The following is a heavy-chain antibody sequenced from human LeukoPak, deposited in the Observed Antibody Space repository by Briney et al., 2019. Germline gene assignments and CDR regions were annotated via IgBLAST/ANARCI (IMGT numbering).Heavy chain of an antibody. CDR1: GNNFTSYW. V-gene: IGHV5-51*01. CDR3: ARWSGNYYSRYFDY. CDR2: IYPGDSDT. Sequence: GASLQISCKGSGNNFTSYWIGWVRQMPGKGLEWMGIIYPGDSDTRYSPSFQGQVTISADKSISTAYLQWSSLKASDTAMYYCARWSGNYYSRYFDYWGQGTLVTVSS. D-gene: IGHD1-26*01. J-gene: IGHJ4*02.